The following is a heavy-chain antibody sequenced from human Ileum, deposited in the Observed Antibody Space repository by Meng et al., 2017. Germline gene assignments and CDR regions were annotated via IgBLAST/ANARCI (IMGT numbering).Heavy chain of an antibody. Sequence: SLKISCAASGFTFDDYAMHWVRQAPGKGLEWVSGISWNSGSTGYADSVKGRFTISRDNAKNSLYLQMNSLRAEDMALYYCAKDDGQWLVQPLWDYWGQGTLVTVSS. CDR2: ISWNSGST. CDR3: AKDDGQWLVQPLWDY. V-gene: IGHV3-9*03. CDR1: GFTFDDYA. J-gene: IGHJ4*02. D-gene: IGHD6-19*01.